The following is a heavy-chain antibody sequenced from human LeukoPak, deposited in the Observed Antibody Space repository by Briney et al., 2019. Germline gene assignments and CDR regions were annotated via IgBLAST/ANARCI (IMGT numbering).Heavy chain of an antibody. CDR2: ISGSGPST. CDR3: ATNRGFLWEFDY. CDR1: GFTFQNYA. Sequence: GGSLRLSCAASGFTFQNYAMSWVRQAPGKGLEWASSISGSGPSTDYADSVKGRFTISRDKSKNTLYLQMNSLRAEDTAVYYCATNRGFLWEFDYWGQGTLVTVSS. J-gene: IGHJ4*02. D-gene: IGHD2/OR15-2a*01. V-gene: IGHV3-23*01.